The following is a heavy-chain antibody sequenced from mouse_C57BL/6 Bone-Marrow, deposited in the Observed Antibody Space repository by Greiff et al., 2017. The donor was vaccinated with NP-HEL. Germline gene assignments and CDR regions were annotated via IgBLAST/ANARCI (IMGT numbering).Heavy chain of an antibody. Sequence: VQLQQSGAELVRPGASVKLSCTASGFNIKDDYMHWVKQRPEQGLEWIGWIDPENGDTEYASKFQGKATITADTSSNTAYLQLSSLTAEDTAVCCCTTWGSLWFAYWGQGTLVTVSA. D-gene: IGHD1-1*02. CDR2: IDPENGDT. V-gene: IGHV14-4*01. CDR1: GFNIKDDY. J-gene: IGHJ3*01. CDR3: TTWGSLWFAY.